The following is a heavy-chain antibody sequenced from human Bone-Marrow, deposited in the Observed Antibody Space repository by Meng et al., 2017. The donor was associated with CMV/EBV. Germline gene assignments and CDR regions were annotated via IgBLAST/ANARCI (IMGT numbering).Heavy chain of an antibody. CDR2: INPNSGGT. V-gene: IGHV1-2*02. CDR1: GYTFTDYY. J-gene: IGHJ6*02. Sequence: ASVKVSCKASGYTFTDYYMHWVRQAPGQGLEWMGWINPNSGGTNYAQKFQGRVTMTRDTSISTAYMELSRLRSDDTAVYYCARGPSRGHYYYYYGMDVWGQGTTVTVSS. CDR3: ARGPSRGHYYYYYGMDV. D-gene: IGHD2-2*01.